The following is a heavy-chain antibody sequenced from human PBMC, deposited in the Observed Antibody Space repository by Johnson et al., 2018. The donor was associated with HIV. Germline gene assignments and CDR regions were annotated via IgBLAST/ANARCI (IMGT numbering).Heavy chain of an antibody. CDR3: AREAQTHAFDI. CDR2: IRYDGSNK. V-gene: IGHV3-33*08. D-gene: IGHD4-23*01. CDR1: GFTFGSYV. J-gene: IGHJ3*02. Sequence: QVQLVESGGGVVQPGRSLRLSCAASGFTFGSYVMSWVRQAPGKGLEWVAFIRYDGSNKYYADSVKGRFTISRENAKNSLYLQMNSLRAGDTAVYYCAREAQTHAFDIWGQGTMVTVSS.